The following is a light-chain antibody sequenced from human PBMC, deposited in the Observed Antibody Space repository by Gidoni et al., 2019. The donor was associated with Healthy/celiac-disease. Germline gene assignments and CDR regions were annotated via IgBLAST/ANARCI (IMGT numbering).Light chain of an antibody. V-gene: IGKV3-11*01. Sequence: EIVLTQSPATLSLSPGERATLSCRASKSVSSYLAWYQQKPGQAPRLLIYDASNRATGIPARFSGSGSGTDFTLTISILEPEDFAVYYCQQRSNWPPLTFGGGTKVEIK. CDR2: DAS. CDR1: KSVSSY. CDR3: QQRSNWPPLT. J-gene: IGKJ4*01.